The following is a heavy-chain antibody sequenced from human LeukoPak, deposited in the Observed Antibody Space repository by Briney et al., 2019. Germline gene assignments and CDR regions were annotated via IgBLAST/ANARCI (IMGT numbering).Heavy chain of an antibody. CDR1: GGTFSSYA. CDR3: ARHSSSFDY. CDR2: IIPILGIA. Sequence: SVKVSCKASGGTFSSYAISWVRQAPGQGLEWMGRIIPILGIANYAQKFQGRVTMTRNTSISTAYMELSGLRSEDTAVYYCARHSSSFDYWGQGTLVTVSS. J-gene: IGHJ4*02. D-gene: IGHD6-13*01. V-gene: IGHV1-69*04.